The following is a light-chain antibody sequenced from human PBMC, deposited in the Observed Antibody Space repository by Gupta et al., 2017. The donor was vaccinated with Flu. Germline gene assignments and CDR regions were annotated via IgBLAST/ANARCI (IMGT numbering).Light chain of an antibody. J-gene: IGLJ2*01. CDR1: ISNIGNNT. CDR3: ATGDDNGSGPI. Sequence: QSVLTQPHSASGTPGQRVTLSCSGSISNIGNNTVYWYQQLPGSAPILLVYKNNQRPSGVPGRCSASKSGTSATLAISGLRSEDEADYYCATGDDNGSGPIFGGGTMLTVL. CDR2: KNN. V-gene: IGLV1-47*01.